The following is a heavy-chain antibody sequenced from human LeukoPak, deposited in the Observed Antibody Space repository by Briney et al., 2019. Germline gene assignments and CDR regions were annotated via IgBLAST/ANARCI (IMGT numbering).Heavy chain of an antibody. J-gene: IGHJ5*02. V-gene: IGHV4-4*02. CDR3: ARDKRKRYSSGWYRSNWFDP. D-gene: IGHD6-19*01. CDR2: INHSGST. CDR1: GDSINSLDL. Sequence: SETLSLTCTVSGDSINSLDLWSWVRQPPGKGLEWIGEINHSGSTNYNPSLKSRVTISVDTSKNQFSLKLSSVTAADTAVYYCARDKRKRYSSGWYRSNWFDPWGQGTLVTVSS.